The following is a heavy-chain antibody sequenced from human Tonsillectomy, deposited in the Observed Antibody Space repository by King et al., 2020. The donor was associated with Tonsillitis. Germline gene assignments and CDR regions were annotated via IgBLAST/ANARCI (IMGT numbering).Heavy chain of an antibody. J-gene: IGHJ3*02. CDR1: GGSFNGYS. Sequence: VQLQQWGAGLLKPSETLSLTCTVYGGSFNGYSYTWIRQTPGKGLEWIGEISPSGSTKYNPSLKSRVTMSVDTSKNEFSLKLSSVTAADTAVYYCASEPYDILTGYRSDTFDIWGQGTMVTVSS. V-gene: IGHV4-34*01. CDR3: ASEPYDILTGYRSDTFDI. D-gene: IGHD3-9*01. CDR2: ISPSGST.